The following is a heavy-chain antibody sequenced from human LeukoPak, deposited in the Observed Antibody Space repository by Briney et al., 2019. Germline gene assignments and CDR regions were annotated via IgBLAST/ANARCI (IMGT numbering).Heavy chain of an antibody. V-gene: IGHV3-7*01. Sequence: GGSLRLSCAASGFTFDDYGMSWVRQAPGKGLEWVANINEDGSEKYHVDSVKGRFTISRDNAKNSVYLQMNSLRAEDTAVYYCAREVYTDWYFDLWGRGTLVTVSS. CDR2: INEDGSEK. J-gene: IGHJ2*01. D-gene: IGHD2-2*02. CDR1: GFTFDDYG. CDR3: AREVYTDWYFDL.